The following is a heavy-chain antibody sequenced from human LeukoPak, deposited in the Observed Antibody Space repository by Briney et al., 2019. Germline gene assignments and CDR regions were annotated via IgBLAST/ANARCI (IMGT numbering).Heavy chain of an antibody. J-gene: IGHJ4*02. V-gene: IGHV3-20*03. Sequence: WIRQPPGKGLEWVSGINWNGGSTGYADSVKGRFTISRDNAKNSLYLQMNSLRAEDTALYYCARLSVGYFDYWGQGTLVTVSS. CDR2: INWNGGST. CDR3: ARLSVGYFDY. D-gene: IGHD6-13*01.